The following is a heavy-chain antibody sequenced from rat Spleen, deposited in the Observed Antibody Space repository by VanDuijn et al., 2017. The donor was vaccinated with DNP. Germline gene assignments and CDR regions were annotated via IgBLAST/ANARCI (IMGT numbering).Heavy chain of an antibody. D-gene: IGHD1-12*03. V-gene: IGHV5-31*01. CDR3: AREGDYYDGYGDALDA. CDR1: GFTFNYYW. Sequence: EVQLMESGGDLVQPGRSLKLSCVASGFTFNYYWMTWIRQVPGKGLEWLASISSNGGNTYYPDSVKGRFTISRDNAKDTLYLQMKSLRSEDTATYYCAREGDYYDGYGDALDAWGQGTSVTVSS. CDR2: ISSNGGNT. J-gene: IGHJ4*01.